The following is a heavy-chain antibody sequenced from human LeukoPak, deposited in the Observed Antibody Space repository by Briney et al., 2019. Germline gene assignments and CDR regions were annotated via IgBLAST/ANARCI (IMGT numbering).Heavy chain of an antibody. Sequence: GASVKVSCKASGYTLTSYDINWVRQATGQGLEWMGWMSPKSGNTDYAQKFKGRVTMTRNTSINTAYLELSSLTSDDTAVYFCARGVGGLGNMDVWGKGTTVIISS. J-gene: IGHJ6*03. D-gene: IGHD3-16*01. V-gene: IGHV1-8*02. CDR2: MSPKSGNT. CDR1: GYTLTSYD. CDR3: ARGVGGLGNMDV.